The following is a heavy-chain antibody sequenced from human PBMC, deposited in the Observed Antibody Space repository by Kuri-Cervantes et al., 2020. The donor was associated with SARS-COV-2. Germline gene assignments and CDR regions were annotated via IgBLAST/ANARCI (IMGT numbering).Heavy chain of an antibody. CDR2: IYYSGST. V-gene: IGHV4-28*03. D-gene: IGHD6-13*01. CDR3: ARVSTYSSSWPDY. CDR1: GYSISSSNW. J-gene: IGHJ4*02. Sequence: SETLSLTCAVSGYSISSSNWWGWIRQPPGKGLEWIGYIYYSGSTNYNPSLKSRVTISVDTSKNQFSLKLSSVTAADTAVYYCARVSTYSSSWPDYWGQGTLVTVSS.